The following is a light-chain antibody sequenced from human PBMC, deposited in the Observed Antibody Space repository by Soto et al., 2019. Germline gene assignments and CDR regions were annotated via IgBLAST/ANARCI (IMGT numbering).Light chain of an antibody. V-gene: IGLV2-14*01. CDR1: TNDIGSYNF. Sequence: QSALTQPASVSGSPGQSNTLSCAGTTNDIGSYNFVSWFQQHPGEAPKLIIFEVTRRPSGISTRFSGSKSGNTASLTISGLQAEDEALYYCSSYKFSTTLRVFGGGTKLTVL. CDR3: SSYKFSTTLRV. J-gene: IGLJ3*02. CDR2: EVT.